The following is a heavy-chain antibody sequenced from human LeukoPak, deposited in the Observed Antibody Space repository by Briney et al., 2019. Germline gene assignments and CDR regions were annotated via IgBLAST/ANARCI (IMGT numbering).Heavy chain of an antibody. J-gene: IGHJ4*02. CDR3: ASFYDSSVIDY. D-gene: IGHD3-22*01. V-gene: IGHV3-33*01. Sequence: GGSLRLSCAASGFTFSSYGMHWVRQAPGKGLEWVAVIWYDGSNKYYADSVKGRFTISRDNSKNTLYLQMNSLRAEDTAVYYCASFYDSSVIDYWGQGTLVTVSS. CDR2: IWYDGSNK. CDR1: GFTFSSYG.